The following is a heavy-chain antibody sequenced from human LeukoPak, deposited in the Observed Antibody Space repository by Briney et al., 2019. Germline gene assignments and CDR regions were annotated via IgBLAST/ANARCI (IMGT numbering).Heavy chain of an antibody. CDR3: ARETYGSGSYFAPFDY. Sequence: GESLKISCKGSGYSFTSYWIGWVRQMPGKGLEWMGIIYPGDSDTRYSLSFQGQVTISADKSISTAYLQWSSLKASDTAMYYCARETYGSGSYFAPFDYWGQGTLVTVSS. D-gene: IGHD3-10*01. V-gene: IGHV5-51*01. J-gene: IGHJ4*02. CDR2: IYPGDSDT. CDR1: GYSFTSYW.